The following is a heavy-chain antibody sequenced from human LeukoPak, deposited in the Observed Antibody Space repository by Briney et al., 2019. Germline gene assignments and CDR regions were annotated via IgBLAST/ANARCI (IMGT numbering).Heavy chain of an antibody. J-gene: IGHJ3*02. CDR1: GFTFSPYW. V-gene: IGHV3-7*01. D-gene: IGHD3-10*01. Sequence: PGGSLRLSCAASGFTFSPYWMSWVRQAPGKGLEWVATIKEDGSEEYYVDSVKGQFTISRDNAKNSLYLQMSSLRAEDTAVYYCARLAPYYGTGIIWGQGTVVTVSS. CDR2: IKEDGSEE. CDR3: ARLAPYYGTGII.